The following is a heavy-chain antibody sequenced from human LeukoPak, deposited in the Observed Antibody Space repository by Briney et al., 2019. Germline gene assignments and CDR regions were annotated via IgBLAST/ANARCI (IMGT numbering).Heavy chain of an antibody. CDR3: ANGERYFDWSPSISLYY. CDR2: ISGSGGST. CDR1: GFTFSSYG. J-gene: IGHJ4*02. D-gene: IGHD3-9*01. Sequence: RPGGSLRLSCVASGFTFSSYGMSWVRQAPGKGLEWVSAISGSGGSTYYADSVKGRFTISRDNSKNTLYLQMNSLRAEDTAVYYCANGERYFDWSPSISLYYWGQGTLVTVSS. V-gene: IGHV3-23*01.